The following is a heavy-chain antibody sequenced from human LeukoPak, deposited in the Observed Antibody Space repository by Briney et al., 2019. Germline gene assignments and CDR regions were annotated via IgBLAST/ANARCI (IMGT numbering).Heavy chain of an antibody. Sequence: SETLSLTCTVSGGSISSYYWSWLRQPPGKGQEWLGYIYYSGSTNYNPSLKSRVTISVDTSKNQFSLMLSSVTAADTAVYYCARVRDGYNYWDFDYWGQGTLVTVSS. CDR2: IYYSGST. D-gene: IGHD5-24*01. CDR1: GGSISSYY. J-gene: IGHJ4*02. V-gene: IGHV4-59*01. CDR3: ARVRDGYNYWDFDY.